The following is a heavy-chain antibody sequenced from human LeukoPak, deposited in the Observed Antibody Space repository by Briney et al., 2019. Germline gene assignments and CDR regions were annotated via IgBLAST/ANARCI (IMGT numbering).Heavy chain of an antibody. D-gene: IGHD2-2*01. V-gene: IGHV3-74*01. Sequence: GGSLRLSCAASGFTFSSYWMHWVRQAPGKGLVWVSRINSDGSSASYADSVKGRFTISGDNAKNTLYLQMNSLRAEDTAVYYCAREGPAATRKTYGMDVWGKGTTVTVSS. J-gene: IGHJ6*04. CDR2: INSDGSSA. CDR3: AREGPAATRKTYGMDV. CDR1: GFTFSSYW.